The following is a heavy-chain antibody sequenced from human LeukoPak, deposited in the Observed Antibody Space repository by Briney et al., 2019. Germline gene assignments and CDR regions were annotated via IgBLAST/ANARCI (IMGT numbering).Heavy chain of an antibody. CDR3: ARDQQQLVRAYYYYYMDV. D-gene: IGHD6-13*01. CDR2: TYSGGST. CDR1: GFTVSSNN. Sequence: GGSLRLSCAASGFTVSSNNMSCGRPAPRKGLEWESVTYSGGSTYYADYVKGRFTISRTNSKNRPYLQMNSLRAEDTAVYYCARDQQQLVRAYYYYYMDVWGKGTTVTVSS. J-gene: IGHJ6*03. V-gene: IGHV3-53*01.